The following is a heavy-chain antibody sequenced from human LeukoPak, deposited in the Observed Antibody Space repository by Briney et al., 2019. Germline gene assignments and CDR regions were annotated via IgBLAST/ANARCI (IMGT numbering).Heavy chain of an antibody. D-gene: IGHD4-23*01. CDR1: EFTFSSYS. CDR2: ISSSGTSI. CDR3: ARDVTYHGGDWFDP. V-gene: IGHV3-48*04. J-gene: IGHJ5*02. Sequence: PGGSLRLSCAASEFTFSSYSMCWVRRAPGKGLGWVSYISSSGTSIYYADSVKGRFTISRDNAKNSLYLQMNSLRAEDTAVYYCARDVTYHGGDWFDPWGQGTLVTVSS.